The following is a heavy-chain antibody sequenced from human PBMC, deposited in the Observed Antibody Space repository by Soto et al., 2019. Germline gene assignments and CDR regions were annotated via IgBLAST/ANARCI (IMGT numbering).Heavy chain of an antibody. D-gene: IGHD5-12*01. CDR2: ISSSGSTI. J-gene: IGHJ4*02. Sequence: GGSLRLSCAASGFTFSDYYMSWIRQAPGKGLEWVSYISSSGSTIYYADSVKGRFTISRDNAKNSLYLQMNSLRAEGTAVYYCARVGGIHSGYDYPPHYWGQGTLVTVSS. V-gene: IGHV3-11*01. CDR1: GFTFSDYY. CDR3: ARVGGIHSGYDYPPHY.